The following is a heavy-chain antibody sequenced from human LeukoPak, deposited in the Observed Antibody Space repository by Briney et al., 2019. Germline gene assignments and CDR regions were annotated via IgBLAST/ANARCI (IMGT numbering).Heavy chain of an antibody. CDR3: AKSPSSSWYGNWFDP. J-gene: IGHJ5*02. D-gene: IGHD6-13*01. Sequence: GGSLRLSCAASGFTLSSYAMSWARQAPGKGLEWVSAISGSGGSTYYADSVKGRFTISRDNSKNTLYLQMNSLRAEDTAVYYCAKSPSSSWYGNWFDPWGQGTLVTVSS. CDR1: GFTLSSYA. CDR2: ISGSGGST. V-gene: IGHV3-23*01.